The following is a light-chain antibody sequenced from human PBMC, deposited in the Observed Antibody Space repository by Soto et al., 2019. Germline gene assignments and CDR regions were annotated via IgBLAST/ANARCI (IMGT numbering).Light chain of an antibody. CDR3: QQYDNYDIT. CDR2: DVS. Sequence: DIQMTQSPSSLSASVGDTVTITCQASQDINKFLNWYQQKPGKAPKLLIYDVSNLETGVPSRFSGSGSETHFTLTINRLQPEDIATYYCQQYDNYDITFGQGTRLDIK. V-gene: IGKV1-33*01. J-gene: IGKJ5*01. CDR1: QDINKF.